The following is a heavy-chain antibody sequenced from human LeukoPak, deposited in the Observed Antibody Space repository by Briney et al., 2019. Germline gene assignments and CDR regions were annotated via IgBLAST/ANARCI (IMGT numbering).Heavy chain of an antibody. V-gene: IGHV3-49*03. CDR3: TTDLSPSGSYPMSRLVDY. Sequence: GGSLRLSCTASGFTFGDYAMSWFRQAPGKGLEWVGFIRSKAYGGTTEYAASVKGRFTISRDDSKNTLYLQMNSLKTEDTAVYYCTTDLSPSGSYPMSRLVDYWGQGTLVTVSS. D-gene: IGHD1-26*01. CDR2: IRSKAYGGTT. J-gene: IGHJ4*02. CDR1: GFTFGDYA.